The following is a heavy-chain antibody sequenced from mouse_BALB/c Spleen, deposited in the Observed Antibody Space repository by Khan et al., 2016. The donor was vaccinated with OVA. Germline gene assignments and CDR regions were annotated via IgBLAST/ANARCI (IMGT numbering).Heavy chain of an antibody. V-gene: IGHV5-6-4*01. CDR2: ITSGGSYT. CDR1: GFTFSSYS. Sequence: EVELVESGGGLVKPGGSLRLSCAASGFTFSSYSMSWVRQTPEKRLEWVATITSGGSYTYYPDSVQGRFTISRDNAKNSLYLQMSSLKSEDTASYYFTRDRNYYGSSFYFDYWGQGTTLTVAS. J-gene: IGHJ2*01. CDR3: TRDRNYYGSSFYFDY. D-gene: IGHD1-1*01.